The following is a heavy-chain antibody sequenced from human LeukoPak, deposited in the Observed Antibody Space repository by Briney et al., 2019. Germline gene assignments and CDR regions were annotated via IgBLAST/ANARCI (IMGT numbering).Heavy chain of an antibody. CDR1: GFTFSSYE. D-gene: IGHD3-16*01. CDR3: ARSMITFGGVFDY. Sequence: PGGSLRLSCAASGFTFSSYEMNWVRQAPGKGLEWVSYISSSGSTIYYADSVKGRFTISRDKAKNSLYLQMNSLRAEDTAVYYCARSMITFGGVFDYWGQGTLVTVSS. CDR2: ISSSGSTI. J-gene: IGHJ4*02. V-gene: IGHV3-48*03.